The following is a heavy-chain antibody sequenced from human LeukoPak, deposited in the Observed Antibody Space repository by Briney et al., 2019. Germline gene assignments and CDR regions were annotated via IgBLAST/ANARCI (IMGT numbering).Heavy chain of an antibody. CDR2: IYYSGST. CDR3: AREAAELGRSFDY. D-gene: IGHD2-15*01. J-gene: IGHJ4*02. CDR1: GGSISSYY. Sequence: PSETLSLTCTVSGGSISSYYWGWIRRPPGKGLEWIGYIYYSGSTNYNPSLTSRVTMSVDTSKNQFSLKLTSVTAADTALYCAREAAELGRSFDYWGQGALVTVSS. V-gene: IGHV4-59*12.